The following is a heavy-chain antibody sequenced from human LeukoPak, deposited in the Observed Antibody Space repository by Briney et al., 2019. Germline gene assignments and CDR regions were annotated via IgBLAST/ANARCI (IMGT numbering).Heavy chain of an antibody. Sequence: GGSLRLSCAASGFTFSSYGMHWVRQAPGKGLEWVAVISYDGSNKYYADSVKGRFTISRDNSKNTLYLQMNSVIVEDTAVYYCARAQGGSRYYFYGMDIWGQGTSV. CDR3: ARAQGGSRYYFYGMDI. D-gene: IGHD3-16*01. J-gene: IGHJ6*02. CDR2: ISYDGSNK. V-gene: IGHV3-30*03. CDR1: GFTFSSYG.